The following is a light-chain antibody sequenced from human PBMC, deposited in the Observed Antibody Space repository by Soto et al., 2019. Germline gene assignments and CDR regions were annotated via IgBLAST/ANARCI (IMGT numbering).Light chain of an antibody. Sequence: DIQMTQSPSTLSGSVGDRVTINCRASQTISSWLAWYQQKPGKAPKLLIYKASTLKSGVPSRFSGSGSGTEFTLTISSLQPDEFATYYCQQYNSYSWTFGQGTRWIS. CDR3: QQYNSYSWT. J-gene: IGKJ1*01. CDR2: KAS. CDR1: QTISSW. V-gene: IGKV1-5*03.